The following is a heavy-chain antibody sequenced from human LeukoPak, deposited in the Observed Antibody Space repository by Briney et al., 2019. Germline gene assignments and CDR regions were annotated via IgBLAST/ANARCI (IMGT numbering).Heavy chain of an antibody. CDR2: ISYDGGNK. Sequence: GRSLRLSCAASGFTFSSYAMHWVRQAPGKGLEWVAVISYDGGNKYYADSVKGRFTISRDNSKNTLYLQMNSLRAEDTAVYYCARDYYDSSGYSLVGVGSFDYWGQGTLATVSS. D-gene: IGHD3-22*01. CDR1: GFTFSSYA. CDR3: ARDYYDSSGYSLVGVGSFDY. V-gene: IGHV3-30-3*01. J-gene: IGHJ4*02.